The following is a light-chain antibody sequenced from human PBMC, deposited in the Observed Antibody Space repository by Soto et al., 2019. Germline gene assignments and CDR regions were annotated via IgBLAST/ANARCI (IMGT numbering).Light chain of an antibody. J-gene: IGKJ2*01. Sequence: DIQMTQSPSSLSASVGDRVTITCRASQSISRYLNWYQQKPGKAPKLLIYAASSSQSGVPSRFSGSGSGTDFTLTISSRQPEDFATYYCQQSYCTRLYTFGQGTKLEIK. CDR1: QSISRY. V-gene: IGKV1-39*01. CDR2: AAS. CDR3: QQSYCTRLYT.